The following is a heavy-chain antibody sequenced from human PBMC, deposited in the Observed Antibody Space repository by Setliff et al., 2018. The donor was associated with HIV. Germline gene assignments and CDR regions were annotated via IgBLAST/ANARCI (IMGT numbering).Heavy chain of an antibody. V-gene: IGHV3-23*01. CDR3: AKCSEMLGTPATSSGYYCGWFDP. J-gene: IGHJ5*02. CDR1: GFTFNYHA. CDR2: ISGSGDST. Sequence: GGSLRLSFAASGFTFNYHAMTWVRQAPGKGLEWVSGISGSGDSTFYAHSVKGRFTISRDNSRDTLYLEMNNLRAEDTAVYYCAKCSEMLGTPATSSGYYCGWFDPWGQGTLVTVSS. D-gene: IGHD3-22*01.